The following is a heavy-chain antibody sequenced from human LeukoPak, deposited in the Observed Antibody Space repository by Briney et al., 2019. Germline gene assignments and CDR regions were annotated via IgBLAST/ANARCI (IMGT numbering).Heavy chain of an antibody. V-gene: IGHV4-59*01. J-gene: IGHJ2*01. D-gene: IGHD3-22*01. CDR2: IYYSGST. CDR3: ARVPDRSGYYYWYFDL. CDR1: GGSISSYY. Sequence: PSETLSLTCTVSGGSISSYYWSWIRQPPGKGLEWIGYIYYSGSTNYNPSLKSRVTMSVDTSKNQFSLKLSSVTAADTAVYYCARVPDRSGYYYWYFDLWGRGTLVTVSS.